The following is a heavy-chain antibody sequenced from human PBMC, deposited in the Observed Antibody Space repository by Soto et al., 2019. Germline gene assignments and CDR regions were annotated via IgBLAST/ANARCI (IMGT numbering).Heavy chain of an antibody. D-gene: IGHD2-2*01. J-gene: IGHJ5*02. V-gene: IGHV1-18*01. CDR1: GYTFSNYG. CDR2: ISLYSDGT. CDR3: ARVVPGAEAWFGP. Sequence: GASVKVSCKTSGYTFSNYGITWVRQAPGQPLEWLGWISLYSDGTNYAQKFQGRVSMTTDTSTTTAYMELRSLRSDDTTVYYCARVVPGAEAWFGPWGQGTLVTVSS.